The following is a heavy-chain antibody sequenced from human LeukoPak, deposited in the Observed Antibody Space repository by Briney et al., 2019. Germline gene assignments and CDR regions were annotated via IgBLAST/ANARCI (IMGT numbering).Heavy chain of an antibody. V-gene: IGHV3-23*01. J-gene: IGHJ4*02. D-gene: IGHD1-26*01. CDR2: TSGSGGSI. Sequence: GGSLRLSCAASGFTFSNYAMHWVRQAPGKGPEWVSGTSGSGGSIHYADSVKGRFTISRDNSKSTLDLQMNSLRAEDTAVYYCAESSVYTGIYYYFDYWGQGTLVTVSS. CDR3: AESSVYTGIYYYFDY. CDR1: GFTFSNYA.